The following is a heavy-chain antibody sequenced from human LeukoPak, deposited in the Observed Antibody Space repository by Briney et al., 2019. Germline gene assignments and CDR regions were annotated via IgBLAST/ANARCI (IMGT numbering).Heavy chain of an antibody. CDR3: AKDLTSYYYGSSLSY. Sequence: PGGSLRLSCAASGFTFSSYAMSWGRQAPGKGLEWVSAISGSGGSTYYADSVKGRFTISRDNSKNTLYLQMNSLRAEDTAVYYCAKDLTSYYYGSSLSYWGQGTLVTVSS. CDR1: GFTFSSYA. CDR2: ISGSGGST. J-gene: IGHJ4*02. V-gene: IGHV3-23*01. D-gene: IGHD3-10*01.